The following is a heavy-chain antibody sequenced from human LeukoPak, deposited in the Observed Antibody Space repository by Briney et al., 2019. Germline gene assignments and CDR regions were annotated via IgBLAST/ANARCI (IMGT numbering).Heavy chain of an antibody. CDR1: GYSFTSYW. CDR3: AKRGGEVRGYWFDP. CDR2: IYPGDSDT. Sequence: GESLKISCKGFGYSFTSYWIGWVGQMPGTGLEWMGIIYPGDSDTRYSPSFQGQVPISAAKSISTAYLQWSGLEASDPAIYYWAKRGGEVRGYWFDPWGQGTLVTVSS. J-gene: IGHJ5*02. D-gene: IGHD3-10*01. V-gene: IGHV5-51*01.